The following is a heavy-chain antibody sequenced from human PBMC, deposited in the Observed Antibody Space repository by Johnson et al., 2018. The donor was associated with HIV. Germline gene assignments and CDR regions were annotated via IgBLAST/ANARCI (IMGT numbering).Heavy chain of an antibody. J-gene: IGHJ3*02. CDR2: INSDGSST. V-gene: IGHV3-74*01. Sequence: VHLVESGGGVVRPGRSLRLSCVASGFTFRSYAMHWVRQAPGKGLVWVSRINSDGSSTTYADSVKGRFTISRDNAKSSLYLQMNSLRAEDTAMYYCAREGVGTTCPFDIWGQGTMVTVSS. D-gene: IGHD1-26*01. CDR3: AREGVGTTCPFDI. CDR1: GFTFRSYA.